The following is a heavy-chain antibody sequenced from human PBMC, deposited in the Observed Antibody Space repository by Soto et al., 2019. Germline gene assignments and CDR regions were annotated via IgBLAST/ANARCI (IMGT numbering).Heavy chain of an antibody. CDR3: ARDTNDNCGGDCLGFDP. D-gene: IGHD2-21*02. CDR2: ISSSSSTI. Sequence: QPGGSLRLSCAASGFTFSSYSMNWVRQAPGKGLEWVSYISSSSSTIYYADSVKGRFTISRDNAKNSLYLQMNSLRDEDTAVYYCARDTNDNCGGDCLGFDPWGQGTLVTVSS. V-gene: IGHV3-48*02. J-gene: IGHJ5*02. CDR1: GFTFSSYS.